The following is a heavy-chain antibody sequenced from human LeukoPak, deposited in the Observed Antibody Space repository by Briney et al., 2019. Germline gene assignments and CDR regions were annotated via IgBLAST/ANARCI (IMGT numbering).Heavy chain of an antibody. Sequence: SLRLSCAASGFTFSSYEMTWVCTPPGQGLERDSYISSSGSTIYYADSVKGRFTIPRDNAKNSLYLQMDSLRADHTAVYHCVRGRWLLVGGFMHVWGQGTTLTVPS. CDR2: ISSSGSTI. J-gene: IGHJ6*02. D-gene: IGHD2-15*01. CDR3: VRGRWLLVGGFMHV. V-gene: IGHV3-48*03. CDR1: GFTFSSYE.